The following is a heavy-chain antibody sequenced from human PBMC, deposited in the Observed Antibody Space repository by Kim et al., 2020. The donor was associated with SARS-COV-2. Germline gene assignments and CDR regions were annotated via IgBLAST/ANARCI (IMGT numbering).Heavy chain of an antibody. CDR2: IKQDGSEK. D-gene: IGHD3-22*01. CDR1: GFIFSSYC. Sequence: GGSLRLSCAASGFIFSSYCMSWVRQAPGKGLEWVANIKQDGSEKYYVDSVKARFTISRDNAKNSLYLQMNSLRAEDAALYYCARLYYLDSSGYRHFDYWGQGTLVTVSS. V-gene: IGHV3-7*03. CDR3: ARLYYLDSSGYRHFDY. J-gene: IGHJ4*02.